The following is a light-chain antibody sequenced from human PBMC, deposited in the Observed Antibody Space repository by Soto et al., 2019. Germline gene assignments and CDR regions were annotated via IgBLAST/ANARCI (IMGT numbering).Light chain of an antibody. J-gene: IGKJ4*01. CDR3: QRYSTSRQVT. V-gene: IGKV3-20*01. CDR2: DAS. Sequence: ESVLTQSPGTLPVSPGETVTLSCRASQSISANYLAWYQQKPGQAPRLLIYDASSRATGTPDRFSGRGSGTDFILTIRRLVPEDFAVYYCQRYSTSRQVTFGGGTKVEIK. CDR1: QSISANY.